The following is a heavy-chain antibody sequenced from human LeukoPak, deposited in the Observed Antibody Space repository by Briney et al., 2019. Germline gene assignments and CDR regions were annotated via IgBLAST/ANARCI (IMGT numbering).Heavy chain of an antibody. CDR3: ARDPGVWLGPKHFDY. CDR1: GYSISSGYY. D-gene: IGHD6-19*01. CDR2: IYHSGST. J-gene: IGHJ4*02. V-gene: IGHV4-38-2*02. Sequence: SETLSLTCTVSGYSISSGYYWGWIRQPPGKGLEWIGSIYHSGSTYYNPSLKSRVTISVDTSKNQFSLKLSSVTAADTAVYYCARDPGVWLGPKHFDYWGQGTLVTVSS.